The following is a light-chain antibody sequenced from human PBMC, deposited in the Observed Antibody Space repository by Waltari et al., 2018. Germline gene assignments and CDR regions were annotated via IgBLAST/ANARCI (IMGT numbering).Light chain of an antibody. CDR1: SRDIGSNNF. Sequence: QSALTQPASVSGSPGQSITISCTGTSRDIGSNNFVSWYQQHPGKAPKIIIYDVSNRPFGVSYRFSGSKSGNTASLTIAGLQAEDEADYYCCSYTSTDIPLFGGGTRLTVL. CDR3: CSYTSTDIPL. CDR2: DVS. J-gene: IGLJ2*01. V-gene: IGLV2-14*03.